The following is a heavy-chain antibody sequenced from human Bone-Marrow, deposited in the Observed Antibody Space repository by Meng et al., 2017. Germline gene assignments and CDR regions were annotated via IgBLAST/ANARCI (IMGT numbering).Heavy chain of an antibody. CDR2: IYYSGST. J-gene: IGHJ4*02. D-gene: IGHD6-13*01. V-gene: IGHV4-31*01. CDR3: ARWAPSSRTFDY. CDR1: SGPISSGVYY. Sequence: QACVTELVTPHRPCPPSVTVSSGPISSGVYYWSWIRQSPRKGLEWIGYIYYSGSTYYNPSLKSLVTISVDTSKNQFSLKLSSVTAADTAVYYCARWAPSSRTFDYWGQGTLVTVSS.